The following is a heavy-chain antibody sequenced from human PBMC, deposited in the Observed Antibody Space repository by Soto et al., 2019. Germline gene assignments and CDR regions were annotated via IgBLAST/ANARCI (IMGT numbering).Heavy chain of an antibody. D-gene: IGHD3-3*01. V-gene: IGHV3-48*02. CDR2: ISSSSSTI. CDR3: ARVIWSGHLTSDL. CDR1: GLPFRSNT. J-gene: IGHJ5*02. Sequence: EVQVVESGGGLVKPGGPLRLSCEASGLPFRSNTMNGVRQAPGKGLEWIPYISSSSSTIYADSVKGRFTISRDNAKNSLYLQMNSLRDEDTAVYYCARVIWSGHLTSDLWGQGTLVTVSS.